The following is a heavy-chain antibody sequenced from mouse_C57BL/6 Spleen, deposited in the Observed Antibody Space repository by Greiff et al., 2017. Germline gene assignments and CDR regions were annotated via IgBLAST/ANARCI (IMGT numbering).Heavy chain of an antibody. Sequence: VQLKESGPGLVQPSQSLSITCTVSGFSLTSYGVHWVRQSPGKGLEWLGVIWSGGSTDYNAAFISRLSISKDKSRSQVFLKMSSLQADDTAKYCCGRDSYLYYLDYWGQGTTLTVSS. J-gene: IGHJ2*01. V-gene: IGHV2-2*01. CDR2: IWSGGST. CDR1: GFSLTSYG. CDR3: GRDSYLYYLDY. D-gene: IGHD5-5*01.